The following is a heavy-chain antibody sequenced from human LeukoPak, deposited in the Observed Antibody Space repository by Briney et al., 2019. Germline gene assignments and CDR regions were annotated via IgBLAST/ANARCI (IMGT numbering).Heavy chain of an antibody. CDR2: MNPNSGNT. Sequence: GASVKVSCKASGYTFTSYDINWVRQATGQGLEWMGWMNPNSGNTGYAQKFRGRVTMTRNTSISTAYMELSSLRSEDTAVYYCARGQDIVVVPAASLTFDPWGQGTLVTVSS. CDR1: GYTFTSYD. D-gene: IGHD2-2*01. V-gene: IGHV1-8*01. J-gene: IGHJ5*02. CDR3: ARGQDIVVVPAASLTFDP.